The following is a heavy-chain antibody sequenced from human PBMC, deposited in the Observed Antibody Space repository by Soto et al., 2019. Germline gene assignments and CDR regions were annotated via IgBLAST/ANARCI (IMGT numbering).Heavy chain of an antibody. CDR2: VSYEGRFT. J-gene: IGHJ4*02. D-gene: IGHD5-18*01. Sequence: PGGSRRLPWVGSGFTFSNYGIHWVRQAPGKGLEWVAVVSYEGRFTSSGDSAQGRFTISRDNSQQQAYLQMHSLKEGDTAGKYHAMDLGYSAWVCYPDFWGQGTRVTGSS. CDR1: GFTFSNYG. CDR3: AMDLGYSAWVCYPDF. V-gene: IGHV3-30*13.